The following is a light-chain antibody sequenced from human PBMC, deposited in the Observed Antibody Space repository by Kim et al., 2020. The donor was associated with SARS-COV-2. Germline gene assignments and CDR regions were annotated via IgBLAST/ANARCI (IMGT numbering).Light chain of an antibody. V-gene: IGKV1-39*01. CDR3: RQSYTTPQIT. Sequence: GDEVAITCRASHSSISCLFAYQQRPADDPRILLYGASTLQGSGPSRISGSGSGTTFSTTISCIQPEDLATYYCRQSYTTPQITFGQGTRLEIK. CDR1: HSSISC. J-gene: IGKJ5*01. CDR2: GAS.